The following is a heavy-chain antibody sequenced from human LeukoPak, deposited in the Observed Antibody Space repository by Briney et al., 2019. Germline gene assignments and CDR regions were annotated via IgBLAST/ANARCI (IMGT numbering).Heavy chain of an antibody. Sequence: WASVKVSCKASGYTFTTFGISWVRQAPGQGLEWMGWINPNSGGTNYAQKFQGRVTMTRDTSISTAYMELSRLRSDDTAVYYCARDRHPNYCSSTSCYVRTGKNNWFDPWGQGTLVTVSS. CDR2: INPNSGGT. V-gene: IGHV1-2*02. D-gene: IGHD2-2*01. J-gene: IGHJ5*02. CDR1: GYTFTTFG. CDR3: ARDRHPNYCSSTSCYVRTGKNNWFDP.